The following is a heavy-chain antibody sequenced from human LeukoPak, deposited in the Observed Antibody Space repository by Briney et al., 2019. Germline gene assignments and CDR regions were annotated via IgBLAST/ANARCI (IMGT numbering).Heavy chain of an antibody. V-gene: IGHV3-11*01. CDR2: ISSSGSTI. J-gene: IGHJ3*02. CDR1: GFTFSDYY. CDR3: AIGYDSSGYPAFDI. D-gene: IGHD3-22*01. Sequence: PGGSPRLSCAASGFTFSDYYMSWIRQAPGKGLEWVSYISSSGSTIYYADSVKGRFTISRDNAKNSLYLQMNSLRAEDTAVYYCAIGYDSSGYPAFDIWGQGTMVTVSS.